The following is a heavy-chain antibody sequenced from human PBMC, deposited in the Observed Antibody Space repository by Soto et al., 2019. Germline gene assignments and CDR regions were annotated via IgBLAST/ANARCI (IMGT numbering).Heavy chain of an antibody. J-gene: IGHJ5*01. CDR1: GYSFTTYW. D-gene: IGHD4-17*01. CDR3: AGPDRNDYGDYAEAT. Sequence: PGESLKISCKGSGYSFTTYWIAWVRQMPGKGLEWMGIIYPGDSDTRYSPSFQGQVTISADKSISTAYLQWSSLKASDTAMYYCAGPDRNDYGDYAEATWGHGTLVTVSS. CDR2: IYPGDSDT. V-gene: IGHV5-51*01.